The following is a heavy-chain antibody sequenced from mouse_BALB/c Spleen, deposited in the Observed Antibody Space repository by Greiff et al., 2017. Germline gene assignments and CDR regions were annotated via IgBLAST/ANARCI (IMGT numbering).Heavy chain of an antibody. J-gene: IGHJ2*01. CDR1: GFTFSDYG. CDR2: ISNLAYSI. CDR3: ARGFPFDY. Sequence: EVKLVESGGGLVQPGGSRKLSCAASGFTFSDYGMAWVRQAPGKGPEWVAFISNLAYSIYYADTVTGRFTISRENAKNTLYLEMSSLRSEDTAMYYCARGFPFDYWGQGTTLTVSS. V-gene: IGHV5-15*02.